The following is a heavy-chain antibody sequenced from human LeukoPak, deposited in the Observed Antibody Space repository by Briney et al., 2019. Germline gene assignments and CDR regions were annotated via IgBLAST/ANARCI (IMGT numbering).Heavy chain of an antibody. CDR3: ARDGRIAAAGTRATIDY. J-gene: IGHJ4*02. V-gene: IGHV3-30*03. CDR2: ISYDGSNK. Sequence: GGSLRLSCAASGFTFSSYGMHWVRQAPGKGLEWVAVISYDGSNKYYADSVKGRFTISRDNSKNTLYLQMNSLRAEDTAVYYCARDGRIAAAGTRATIDYWGQGTLVTVSS. D-gene: IGHD6-13*01. CDR1: GFTFSSYG.